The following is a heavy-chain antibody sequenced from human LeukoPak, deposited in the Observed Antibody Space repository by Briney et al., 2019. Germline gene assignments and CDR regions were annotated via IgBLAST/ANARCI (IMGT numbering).Heavy chain of an antibody. D-gene: IGHD3-22*01. CDR2: ISGSGGST. CDR1: GFTFSSYG. Sequence: GSLRLSCAASGFTFSSYGMSWVRQAPGKGLEWVSAISGSGGSTYYADSVKGRFTISRDNSKNTLYLQMNSLRAEDTAVYYCAKDIRLGYYYDSSGPMGYWGQGTLVTVSS. CDR3: AKDIRLGYYYDSSGPMGY. V-gene: IGHV3-23*01. J-gene: IGHJ4*02.